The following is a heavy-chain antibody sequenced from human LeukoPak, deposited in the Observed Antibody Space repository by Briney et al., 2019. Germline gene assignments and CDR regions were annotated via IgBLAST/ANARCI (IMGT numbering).Heavy chain of an antibody. CDR1: GFTFSNYA. CDR2: ISASGYGT. V-gene: IGHV3-23*01. J-gene: IGHJ4*02. D-gene: IGHD2-2*01. CDR3: AKNPSLYCSSTTCYGDY. Sequence: PGGSLRLSCGASGFTFSNYAMSWVRQAPGKGLEWVSAISASGYGTYYADSVTGRFTLSRDNSKNTLYLQMNSLRAEDTAVYYCAKNPSLYCSSTTCYGDYWGQGTLVTVSS.